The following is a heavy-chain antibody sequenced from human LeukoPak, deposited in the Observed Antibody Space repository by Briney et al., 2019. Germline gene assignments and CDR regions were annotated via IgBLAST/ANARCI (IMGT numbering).Heavy chain of an antibody. CDR1: GYTFYHYG. Sequence: ASVKVSCKASGYTFYHYGISWVRQAPGQGLDWMGWISAYNGNTNYTQRVQGRVTMTTDTSTSTAYMELRSLRSDDTAIYYCVRDWGGSGYDPVENTFDIWGQGTMITVSS. V-gene: IGHV1-18*01. CDR3: VRDWGGSGYDPVENTFDI. D-gene: IGHD5-12*01. CDR2: ISAYNGNT. J-gene: IGHJ3*02.